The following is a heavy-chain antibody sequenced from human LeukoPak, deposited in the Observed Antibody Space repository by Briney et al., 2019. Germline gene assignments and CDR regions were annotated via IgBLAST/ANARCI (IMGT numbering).Heavy chain of an antibody. J-gene: IGHJ4*02. D-gene: IGHD5-12*01. CDR3: ASGYSGYDLLENDY. Sequence: GGSLRLSCAASGFIFSQYSMNWVRQAPGKGLEWVSHIRSSSETFYADSVKGRFTISRDNAKNSLYLQMNSLRAEDTAVYYCASGYSGYDLLENDYWGQGTLVTVSS. CDR2: IRSSSET. CDR1: GFIFSQYS. V-gene: IGHV3-48*04.